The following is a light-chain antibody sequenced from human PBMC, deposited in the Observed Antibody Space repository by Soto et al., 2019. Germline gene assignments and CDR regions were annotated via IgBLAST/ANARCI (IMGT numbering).Light chain of an antibody. Sequence: QSVLTQPASVSGSPGQSITISYTGTSSDVGGYDYVSWYQQHPGKAPKLMIYDVSNRPSGVSDRFSGSKSDNTASLTISGLQAEDEADYYCSSFTSSITLVFGGGTKLTVL. CDR1: SSDVGGYDY. J-gene: IGLJ2*01. CDR3: SSFTSSITLV. V-gene: IGLV2-14*03. CDR2: DVS.